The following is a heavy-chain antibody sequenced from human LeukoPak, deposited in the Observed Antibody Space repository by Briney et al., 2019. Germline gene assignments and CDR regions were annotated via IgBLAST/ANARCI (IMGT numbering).Heavy chain of an antibody. CDR3: ATSLYSGSLLRY. CDR1: GFTVSSNY. J-gene: IGHJ4*02. D-gene: IGHD6-6*01. Sequence: GGSLRLSCAASGFTVSSNYMNWVRQAPGKGLEWVSLITGSADNTYYADSVRGRFTISRDNSKNTLYLQMNSLSAEDTAVYYCATSLYSGSLLRYWGQGTLITVSS. V-gene: IGHV3-23*01. CDR2: ITGSADNT.